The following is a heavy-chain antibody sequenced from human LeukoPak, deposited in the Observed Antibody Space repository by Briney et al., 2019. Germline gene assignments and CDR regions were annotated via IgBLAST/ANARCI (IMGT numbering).Heavy chain of an antibody. CDR2: IRYDGSNK. CDR1: GFTFSNYN. V-gene: IGHV3-30*02. CDR3: AKGRDGYNLSAFDI. Sequence: GGSLRLSCAASGFTFSNYNMNWVRQAPGKGLEWVAFIRYDGSNKYYADSVKGRFTISRDDSKNTLYLQMNSLRAEDTAVYYCAKGRDGYNLSAFDIWGQGTMVTVSS. J-gene: IGHJ3*02. D-gene: IGHD5-24*01.